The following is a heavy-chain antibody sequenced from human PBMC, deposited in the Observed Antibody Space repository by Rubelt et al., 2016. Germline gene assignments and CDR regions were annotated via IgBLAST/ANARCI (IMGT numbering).Heavy chain of an antibody. V-gene: IGHV3-30*04. Sequence: GLEWVAVISYDGSNKYYADSVKGRFTISRDNSKNTLFLQMNSLRAGDTAVYYCARDPLMTTVLTSWGNDYWGQGTLVTVSS. J-gene: IGHJ4*02. D-gene: IGHD4-23*01. CDR2: ISYDGSNK. CDR3: ARDPLMTTVLTSWGNDY.